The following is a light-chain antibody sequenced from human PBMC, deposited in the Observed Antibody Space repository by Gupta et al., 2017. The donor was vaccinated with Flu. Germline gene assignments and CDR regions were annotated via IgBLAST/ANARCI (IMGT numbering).Light chain of an antibody. Sequence: QSVTISCTGTSSDVGSSKFVSWYQQHPGKAPKLLIFDVSERPSGVPDRFSGSKSGNTASLTISGLQAGDEANYYCISHAGTFYVFGPGTEVTV. J-gene: IGLJ1*01. CDR2: DVS. CDR3: ISHAGTFYV. CDR1: SSDVGSSKF. V-gene: IGLV2-11*01.